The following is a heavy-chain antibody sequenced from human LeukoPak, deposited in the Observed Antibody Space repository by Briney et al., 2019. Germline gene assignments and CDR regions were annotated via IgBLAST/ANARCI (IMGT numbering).Heavy chain of an antibody. CDR2: IIPIFGTA. CDR1: GGTFSSYA. Sequence: ASVKVSCKASGGTFSSYAISWVRQAPGQGLEWMGGIIPIFGTANYAQKFQGRVTITTDESTSTAYMELSSLRSEDTAVYYCASQMTMVGWFDPWGQGTLVTVSS. D-gene: IGHD4/OR15-4a*01. V-gene: IGHV1-69*05. J-gene: IGHJ5*02. CDR3: ASQMTMVGWFDP.